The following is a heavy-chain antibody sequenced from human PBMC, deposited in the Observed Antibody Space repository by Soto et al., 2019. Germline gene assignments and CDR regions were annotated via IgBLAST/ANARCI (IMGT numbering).Heavy chain of an antibody. Sequence: ASVKVSCKVSGYTLTELSMHWVRQAPGKGLEWMGGFDPEDGETIYAQKLQGRVTMTEDTSTDTAYMELSSLRSEDTAVYYCATGLGDFWSGHNWFDPWGQGTLVTVSS. J-gene: IGHJ5*02. CDR2: FDPEDGET. D-gene: IGHD3-3*01. CDR3: ATGLGDFWSGHNWFDP. V-gene: IGHV1-24*01. CDR1: GYTLTELS.